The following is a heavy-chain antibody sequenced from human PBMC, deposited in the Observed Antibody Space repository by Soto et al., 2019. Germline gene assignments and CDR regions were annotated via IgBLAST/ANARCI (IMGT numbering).Heavy chain of an antibody. CDR1: DYTLTRYG. Sequence: ALVKVSCKASDYTLTRYGISSVRQAPGKGLEWMGGFDPEDGETIYAQKFQGRVTMTEDTSTDTAYMELSSLRSEDTAVYYCATDLNLNCRSTSCFDYWGQGTLVTVSS. CDR3: ATDLNLNCRSTSCFDY. CDR2: FDPEDGET. V-gene: IGHV1-24*01. D-gene: IGHD2-2*01. J-gene: IGHJ4*02.